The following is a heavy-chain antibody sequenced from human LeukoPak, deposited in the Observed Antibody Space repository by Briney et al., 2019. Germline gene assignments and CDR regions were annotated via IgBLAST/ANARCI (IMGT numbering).Heavy chain of an antibody. Sequence: ASVKVSCKASGGTFSSYAISWVRQAPGQGLEWMGGIIPIFGTANYAQKFQGRVTITADKSTSTAYMELSSLRSVDTAVYYCAIVVVAGSFDYWGQGTLVTVSS. D-gene: IGHD2-15*01. J-gene: IGHJ4*02. CDR2: IIPIFGTA. CDR1: GGTFSSYA. V-gene: IGHV1-69*06. CDR3: AIVVVAGSFDY.